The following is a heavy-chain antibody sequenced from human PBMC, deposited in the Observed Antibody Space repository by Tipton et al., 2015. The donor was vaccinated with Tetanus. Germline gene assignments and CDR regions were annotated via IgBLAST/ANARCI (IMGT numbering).Heavy chain of an antibody. Sequence: QSGAEVKKPGASVEVSCKASGYTFTSYYMHWVRQAPGQGLEWMGIINPSGGSTSYAQKFQGRVTMTRDTSTSTVYMELGSLRSEDTAVYYCARGPTVTTAHYYYGMDVWGQGTTVTVSS. V-gene: IGHV1-46*01. CDR2: INPSGGST. CDR1: GYTFTSYY. D-gene: IGHD4-11*01. J-gene: IGHJ6*02. CDR3: ARGPTVTTAHYYYGMDV.